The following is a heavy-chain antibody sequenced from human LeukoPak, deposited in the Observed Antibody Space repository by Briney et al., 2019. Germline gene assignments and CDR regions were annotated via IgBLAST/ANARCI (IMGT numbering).Heavy chain of an antibody. CDR1: GFALTTSGVG. CDR3: ARITIFEQIFDY. D-gene: IGHD3-9*01. V-gene: IGHV2-5*02. J-gene: IGHJ4*02. CDR2: IYWDDDK. Sequence: SGPTLVNPTQTLTLTCTFSGFALTTSGVGVGWIRQPPGKALEWLALIYWDDDKRYSPSLKSGLTITKDTSKNQVVLTMTNMDPVDTATYYCARITIFEQIFDYWGQGTLVTVSS.